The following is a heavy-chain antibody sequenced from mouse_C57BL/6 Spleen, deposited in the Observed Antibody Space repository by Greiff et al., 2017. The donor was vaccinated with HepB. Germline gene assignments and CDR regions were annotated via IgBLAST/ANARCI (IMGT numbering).Heavy chain of an antibody. V-gene: IGHV1-74*01. CDR3: AIKSSYYGSPYWYFDV. Sequence: VQLQQPGVELVKPGASVKVSCKASGYTFTSYWMHWVKQRPGQGLEWIGRIHPSDSDTNYNQKFKGKATLTVDKSSSTAYMQLSSLTSEDSAVYYCAIKSSYYGSPYWYFDVWGTGTTVTVSS. CDR1: GYTFTSYW. CDR2: IHPSDSDT. D-gene: IGHD1-1*01. J-gene: IGHJ1*03.